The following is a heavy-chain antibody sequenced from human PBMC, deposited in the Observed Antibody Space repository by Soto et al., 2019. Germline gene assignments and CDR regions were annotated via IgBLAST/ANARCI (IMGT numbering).Heavy chain of an antibody. CDR3: ARMYSSSWGRWFDP. D-gene: IGHD6-13*01. J-gene: IGHJ5*02. CDR1: GGTFSSCA. CDR2: IIPIFGTA. Sequence: ASVKVSCKASGGTFSSCAISWVRQAPGQGLEWMGGIIPIFGTANYAQKFQGRVTITADESTSTAYMELSSLRSEDTAVYYCARMYSSSWGRWFDPWGQGTLVTVSS. V-gene: IGHV1-69*13.